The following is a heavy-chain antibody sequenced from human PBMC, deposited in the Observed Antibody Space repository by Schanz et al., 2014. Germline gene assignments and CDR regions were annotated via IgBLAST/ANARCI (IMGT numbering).Heavy chain of an antibody. V-gene: IGHV3-23*04. CDR1: GFTFSTSA. D-gene: IGHD3-10*01. CDR3: AKGRFGELSAFDI. CDR2: ILGLASTT. Sequence: VQLVESGGGLVQPGGSLRLSCAASGFTFSTSAMSWVRQVPGKGLEWVSAILGLASTTYYADSVKGRFTISRDNSKNTLYLQMNSLRAEDTAVYYCAKGRFGELSAFDIWGRGTMVAVSS. J-gene: IGHJ3*02.